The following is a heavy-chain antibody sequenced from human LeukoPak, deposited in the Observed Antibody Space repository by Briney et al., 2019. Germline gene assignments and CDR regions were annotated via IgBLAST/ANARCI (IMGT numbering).Heavy chain of an antibody. V-gene: IGHV3-48*03. Sequence: PGGSLRLSCAASGFTFSSFEMNWVRQAPGKGLEWVSYISNSGSTIYYADSVKGRFTISRDNAKNSLYLQMTSLRAEDTAVYFCARERAATGFDYWGQGTLVTVPS. CDR1: GFTFSSFE. CDR3: ARERAATGFDY. D-gene: IGHD6-25*01. J-gene: IGHJ4*02. CDR2: ISNSGSTI.